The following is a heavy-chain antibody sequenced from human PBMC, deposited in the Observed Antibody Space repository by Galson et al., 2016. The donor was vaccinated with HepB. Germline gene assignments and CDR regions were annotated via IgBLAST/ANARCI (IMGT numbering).Heavy chain of an antibody. CDR2: IAYTGTT. Sequence: TLSLTCAVSGASLSSGAYYWSWIRQHPERGLEWLGYIAYTGTTSYNPSLGNRLAISVDTSKSHFSLRLNSVTAADSALYYCARLRGGGLDFDYWGQGTLVTVSS. V-gene: IGHV4-31*11. D-gene: IGHD4-23*01. J-gene: IGHJ4*02. CDR3: ARLRGGGLDFDY. CDR1: GASLSSGAYY.